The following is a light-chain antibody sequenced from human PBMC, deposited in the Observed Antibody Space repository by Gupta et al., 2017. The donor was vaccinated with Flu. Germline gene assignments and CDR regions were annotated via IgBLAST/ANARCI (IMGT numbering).Light chain of an antibody. CDR1: QSVLYSPNNKNY. J-gene: IGKJ1*01. Sequence: DIVMTQFPASLPVSLGERATINCKSSQSVLYSPNNKNYLAWYQQRPGQPPKLLIYWASTRESGVPDRFSGSGSGTDFTLTISSLQAEDVAVYYCQQYYSTPPTFGQGTKVEIK. V-gene: IGKV4-1*01. CDR3: QQYYSTPPT. CDR2: WAS.